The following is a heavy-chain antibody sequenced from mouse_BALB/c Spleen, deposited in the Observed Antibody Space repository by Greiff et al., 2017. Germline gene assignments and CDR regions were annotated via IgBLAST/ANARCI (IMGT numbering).Heavy chain of an antibody. D-gene: IGHD4-1*01. V-gene: IGHV5-12-2*01. CDR1: GFTFSSYT. Sequence: DVMLVESGGGLVQPGGSLKLSCAASGFTFSSYTMSWVRQTPEKRLEWVAYISNGGGSTYYPDTVKGRFTISRDNAKNTLYLQMSSLKSEDTDMYYCASLTGTGAMDYWGQGTSVTVSS. CDR3: ASLTGTGAMDY. J-gene: IGHJ4*01. CDR2: ISNGGGST.